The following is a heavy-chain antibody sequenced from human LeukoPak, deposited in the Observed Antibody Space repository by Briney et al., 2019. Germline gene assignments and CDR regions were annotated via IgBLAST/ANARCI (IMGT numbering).Heavy chain of an antibody. V-gene: IGHV4-59*01. J-gene: IGHJ4*02. CDR3: ARVQDHYYDSSGYYSRRYYFDY. CDR2: IYYSGST. D-gene: IGHD3-22*01. Sequence: SETLSLTCTVSGGSISSYYWSWIRQPPGKGLEWIGYIYYSGSTNYNPSLKSRVTIPVDTSKNQFSLKLSSVTAADTAVYYCARVQDHYYDSSGYYSRRYYFDYWGQGTLVTVSS. CDR1: GGSISSYY.